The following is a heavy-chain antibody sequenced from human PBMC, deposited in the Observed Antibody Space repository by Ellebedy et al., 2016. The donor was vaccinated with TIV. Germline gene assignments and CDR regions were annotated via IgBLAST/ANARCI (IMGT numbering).Heavy chain of an antibody. Sequence: GESLKISCAASGFTVSSNYMSWVRQAPGKGLEWVSVIYSGGSTYYADSVKGRFTISRDISKNTLYLQMNSLRAEDTAVYYCAKGVGDKYSARVMDVWGQGTTVTVSS. J-gene: IGHJ6*02. CDR2: IYSGGST. CDR3: AKGVGDKYSARVMDV. D-gene: IGHD2-21*02. V-gene: IGHV3-53*01. CDR1: GFTVSSNY.